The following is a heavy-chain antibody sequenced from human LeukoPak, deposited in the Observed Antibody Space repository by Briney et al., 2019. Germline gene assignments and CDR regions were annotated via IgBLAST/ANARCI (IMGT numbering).Heavy chain of an antibody. Sequence: KPSETLSLTCAVYGGAFSGYYWNWIRQPPGKGLEWIGEINHSGSTTYNLSLKSRVTISLDTCKTQLSLKLRSVTAADTAVYYCVRGLYESTTYRAFHIWGQGTMVTVSS. CDR3: VRGLYESTTYRAFHI. V-gene: IGHV4-34*01. D-gene: IGHD2/OR15-2a*01. CDR1: GGAFSGYY. CDR2: INHSGST. J-gene: IGHJ3*02.